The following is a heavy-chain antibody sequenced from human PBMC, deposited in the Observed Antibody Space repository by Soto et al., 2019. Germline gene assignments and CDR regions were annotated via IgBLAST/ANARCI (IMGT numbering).Heavy chain of an antibody. CDR2: IYHSGST. J-gene: IGHJ4*02. D-gene: IGHD5-18*01. CDR1: GGSISSGGYS. Sequence: PSETLSLTCAVSGGSISSGGYSWSWIRQPPGKGLEWIGYIYHSGSTYYNPSLKSRVTISVDRSKNQFSLKLSSVTAADTAVYHCARVTARWGQGTLVTVSS. CDR3: ARVTAR. V-gene: IGHV4-30-2*01.